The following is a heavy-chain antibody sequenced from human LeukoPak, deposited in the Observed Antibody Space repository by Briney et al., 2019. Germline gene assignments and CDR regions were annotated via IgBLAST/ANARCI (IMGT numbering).Heavy chain of an antibody. J-gene: IGHJ4*02. CDR1: GYSFTSYW. CDR2: IYPGDSDT. Sequence: PGESLKISCKGSGYSFTSYWIGWVRQMPGKGLEWMGIIYPGDSDTRYSPSFQGQVTISADKSISTAYLQWSSLKASDTAMYYCASLWSDYYDSSGYYYVGRGDYFDYWGQGTLVTVSS. V-gene: IGHV5-51*01. D-gene: IGHD3-22*01. CDR3: ASLWSDYYDSSGYYYVGRGDYFDY.